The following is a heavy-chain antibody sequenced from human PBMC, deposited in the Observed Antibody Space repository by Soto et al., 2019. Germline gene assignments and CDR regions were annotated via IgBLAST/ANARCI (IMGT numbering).Heavy chain of an antibody. J-gene: IGHJ3*02. CDR2: ISSSSSYI. V-gene: IGHV3-21*01. D-gene: IGHD5-12*01. CDR1: GFTFSSYS. CDR3: AREGGYSGYDIDAFDI. Sequence: EVQLVESGGGLVKPGGSLRLSCAASGFTFSSYSMNWVRQAPGKGLEWVSSISSSSSYIYYADSVKGRFTISRDNAKNSLYLQMNSLRAEDTAVYYCAREGGYSGYDIDAFDIWGQGTMVTVSS.